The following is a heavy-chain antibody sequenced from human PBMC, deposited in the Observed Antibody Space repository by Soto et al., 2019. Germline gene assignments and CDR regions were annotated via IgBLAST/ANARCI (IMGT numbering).Heavy chain of an antibody. CDR3: ARDHRWLQRPGYYGMDV. Sequence: GGSLRLSCAASGFTFSSYNMNWVRQAPGKGLEWVSSISSSSSYIYYADSVKGRFTISRDNAKNSLYLQMNSLRAEDTAVYYCARDHRWLQRPGYYGMDVWGQGTTVTVSS. CDR1: GFTFSSYN. D-gene: IGHD5-12*01. CDR2: ISSSSSYI. J-gene: IGHJ6*02. V-gene: IGHV3-21*01.